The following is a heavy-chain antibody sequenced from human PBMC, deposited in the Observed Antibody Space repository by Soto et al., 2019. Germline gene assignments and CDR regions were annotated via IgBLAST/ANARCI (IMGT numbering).Heavy chain of an antibody. CDR2: ITGGGENT. D-gene: IGHD3-9*01. CDR1: GFTFTSYA. V-gene: IGHV3-23*01. Sequence: EVQLLESGGDLVQPGGSLRLSCAASGFTFTSYAMSWIRQAPGKGLEWVSAITGGGENTYYADSVKGRFTISRDNSNNTLYLQMNSLRAEDTAFYYCTQDGGSRDWLTVNWGQGTLVTVSS. J-gene: IGHJ4*02. CDR3: TQDGGSRDWLTVN.